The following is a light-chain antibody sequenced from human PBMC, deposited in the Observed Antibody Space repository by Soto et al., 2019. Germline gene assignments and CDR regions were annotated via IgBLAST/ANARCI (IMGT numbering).Light chain of an antibody. J-gene: IGKJ1*01. CDR3: QQYSVSPWT. CDR1: QSVSSTY. CDR2: GTS. V-gene: IGKV3-20*01. Sequence: EIVLTQSPGTLSLSPGEGATLSCRASQSVSSTYIAWYQQKPGQAPGLLIYGTSTRATGIPGRFRGSGSGTDFTLTVSRLEPEDFAVYFCQQYSVSPWTFGQGTRVEIK.